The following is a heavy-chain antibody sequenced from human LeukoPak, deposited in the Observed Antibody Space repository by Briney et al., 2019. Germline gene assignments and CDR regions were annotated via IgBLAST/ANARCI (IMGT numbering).Heavy chain of an antibody. D-gene: IGHD3-16*01. J-gene: IGHJ4*02. Sequence: SETLSLTCTVSGDSINTYYWSWIRQPPGKGLEWIGYIRYSGSTNYNPSLKSRVTMSLDTSKNQFSLNLNSVTAADTAVYYCARAVITFGAAVAKGFDCWGQGTLVTVSS. CDR1: GDSINTYY. CDR2: IRYSGST. CDR3: ARAVITFGAAVAKGFDC. V-gene: IGHV4-59*01.